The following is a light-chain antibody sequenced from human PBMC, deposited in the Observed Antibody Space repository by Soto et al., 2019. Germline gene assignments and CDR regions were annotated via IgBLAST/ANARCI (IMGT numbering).Light chain of an antibody. Sequence: DVRMTQSPSSLSASVGDTITITCRASRTIKTYLNWFQQKPGEPPRLLIYGASTLHDGVPSRFSGSGSGADFTLTISGLQPEDYANYHCQQTYRDISFGGGTKV. V-gene: IGKV1-39*01. CDR1: RTIKTY. CDR2: GAS. J-gene: IGKJ4*01. CDR3: QQTYRDIS.